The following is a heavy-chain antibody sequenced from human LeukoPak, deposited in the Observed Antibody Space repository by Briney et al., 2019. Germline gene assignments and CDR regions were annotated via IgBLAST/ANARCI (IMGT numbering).Heavy chain of an antibody. J-gene: IGHJ3*02. Sequence: SCKASGYTFTGYGISWVRQAPGQGLEWVAVISYDGGNISYTDSVKGRFTISRDNSKNTLYLQMNSLRAEDTAVYYCAKRGYCRGGTCFSHDAFDIWGQGTMVTVSS. V-gene: IGHV3-30*18. D-gene: IGHD2-15*01. CDR3: AKRGYCRGGTCFSHDAFDI. CDR1: GYTFTGYG. CDR2: ISYDGGNI.